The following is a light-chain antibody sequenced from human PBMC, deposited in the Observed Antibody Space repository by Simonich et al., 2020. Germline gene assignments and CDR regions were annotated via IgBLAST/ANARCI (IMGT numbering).Light chain of an antibody. CDR1: SSDVGGSNY. CDR2: AVR. V-gene: IGLV2-14*01. Sequence: QSALTQPASVSGSPGQSITISCTGTSSDVGGSNYVSWYQQHPGKAPKLMIYAVRKRPAGVANRFSGSKTGNTASLTISGLQAEDEADYYCSSYTSSSTLVFGGGTKLTVL. J-gene: IGLJ2*01. CDR3: SSYTSSSTLV.